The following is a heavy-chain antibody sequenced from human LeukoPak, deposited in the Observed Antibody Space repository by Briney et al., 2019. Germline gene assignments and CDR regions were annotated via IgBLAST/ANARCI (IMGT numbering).Heavy chain of an antibody. CDR2: ISGSGGST. Sequence: GGSLRLSCAASGFTFSSYAMSWVRQAPGKGLEWVSAISGSGGSTYYADSVKGRFTISRDNSKNTLYLQTNSLRAEDTAVYYCAKDGPDNYYDSSGYYYYWGQGTLVTVSS. CDR3: AKDGPDNYYDSSGYYYY. CDR1: GFTFSSYA. D-gene: IGHD3-22*01. V-gene: IGHV3-23*01. J-gene: IGHJ4*02.